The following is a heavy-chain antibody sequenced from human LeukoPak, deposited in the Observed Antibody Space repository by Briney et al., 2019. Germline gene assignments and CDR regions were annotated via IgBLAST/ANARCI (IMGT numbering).Heavy chain of an antibody. V-gene: IGHV1-69*06. D-gene: IGHD3-10*01. CDR1: GGTFTHFV. J-gene: IGHJ3*01. Sequence: GASVTVSFTGSGGTFTHFVISWLRQAPGQGREWMGGIAPISGTPVYAQKFQDRVNITADTSTNTAYMEMSGLTSEDTAMYYCAREGEYYAESGNLIDAADVWGQGTMVIVSA. CDR3: AREGEYYAESGNLIDAADV. CDR2: IAPISGTP.